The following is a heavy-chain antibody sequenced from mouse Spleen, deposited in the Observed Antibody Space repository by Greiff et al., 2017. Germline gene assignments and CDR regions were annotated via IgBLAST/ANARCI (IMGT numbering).Heavy chain of an antibody. CDR2: ISSGSSTI. Sequence: EVHLVESGGGLVKPGGSLKLSCAASGFTFSDYGMHWVRQAPEKGLEWVAYISSGSSTIYYADTVKGRFTISRDNAKNTLFLQMTSLRSEDTAMYYCARKIYYGMDYWGQGTSVTVSS. J-gene: IGHJ4*01. CDR3: ARKIYYGMDY. CDR1: GFTFSDYG. V-gene: IGHV5-17*01.